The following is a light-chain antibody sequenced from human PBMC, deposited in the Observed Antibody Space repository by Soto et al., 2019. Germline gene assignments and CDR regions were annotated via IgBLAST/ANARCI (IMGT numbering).Light chain of an antibody. J-gene: IGKJ4*01. CDR2: GAS. Sequence: EIVMTQSPATLSVSPGERATLSCRASQSVSSNLAWYQQKPGQAPRLLIYGASTRATEVPASFSGSGSGTEFTLTISSLQSEDFAVYFCQQYNNWPLTFGGGTKVEIK. CDR1: QSVSSN. V-gene: IGKV3-15*01. CDR3: QQYNNWPLT.